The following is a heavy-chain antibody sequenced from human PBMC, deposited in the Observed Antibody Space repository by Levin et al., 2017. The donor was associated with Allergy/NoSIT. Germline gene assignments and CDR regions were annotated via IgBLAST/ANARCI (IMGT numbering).Heavy chain of an antibody. CDR2: VSDSGGST. CDR1: GFTFSSYA. CDR3: APRKWVAGVTQSGWFDP. V-gene: IGHV3-23*01. Sequence: PGGSLRLSCAASGFTFSSYAMSWVRQAPGTGLEWVSAVSDSGGSTYYADSVKGRFTISRDNSKNTLYLQMNSLRAEDTAVYYCAPRKWVAGVTQSGWFDPWGQGTLVTVSS. J-gene: IGHJ5*02. D-gene: IGHD1-14*01.